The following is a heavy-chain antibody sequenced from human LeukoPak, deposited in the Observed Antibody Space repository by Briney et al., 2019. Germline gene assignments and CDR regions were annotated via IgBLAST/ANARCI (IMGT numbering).Heavy chain of an antibody. D-gene: IGHD6-19*01. CDR3: ARGYPGRSSGNDY. V-gene: IGHV3-23*01. J-gene: IGHJ4*02. Sequence: GGSLRLSCAASGFRFSSYAMSWVRQAPGKGLEWVSAISGSGVSTYYADSVKGRFTVSRDNSKNTLYLQMSSLRSEDTAVYYCARGYPGRSSGNDYWGQGTLVTVSS. CDR2: ISGSGVST. CDR1: GFRFSSYA.